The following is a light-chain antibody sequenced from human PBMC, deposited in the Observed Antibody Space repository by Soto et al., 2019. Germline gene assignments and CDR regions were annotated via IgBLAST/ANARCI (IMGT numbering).Light chain of an antibody. Sequence: QSVLTQPPSVSGAPGQRVTISCTGSSSNIGAGYDVHWYQQLPGTAPKLLIYGNSNRPSGVPDRFSGSKSGTSASLAITGFQAEDEADDYCQSYDRRLSVLFGGGTKL. CDR1: SSNIGAGYD. V-gene: IGLV1-40*01. CDR3: QSYDRRLSVL. CDR2: GNS. J-gene: IGLJ2*01.